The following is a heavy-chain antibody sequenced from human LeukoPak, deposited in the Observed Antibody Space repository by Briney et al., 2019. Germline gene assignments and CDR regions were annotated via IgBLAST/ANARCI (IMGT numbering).Heavy chain of an antibody. CDR2: MNPNSGNT. V-gene: IGHV1-8*03. Sequence: ASVKVSCKASGYTFTNYDINWVRQATGQGLEWMGYMNPNSGNTGYAQKFQGRVTITRNTSISTAYMELSSLRSEDTAVYYCASSGQGASGSSWYYFDYWGQGTLVTVSS. CDR1: GYTFTNYD. J-gene: IGHJ4*02. D-gene: IGHD6-13*01. CDR3: ASSGQGASGSSWYYFDY.